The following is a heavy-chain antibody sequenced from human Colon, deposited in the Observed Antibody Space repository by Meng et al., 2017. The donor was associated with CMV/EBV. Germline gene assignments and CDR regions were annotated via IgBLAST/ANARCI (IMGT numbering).Heavy chain of an antibody. D-gene: IGHD2-8*01. CDR3: VTRVPNTNAYHAVFDF. Sequence: QVHLQQSSPLLVKPSQSLSLNCTVSGISISSGNYYLSWVRQTPAKGLEWIGYIHNSWSTGYNPPLQSRLIISIDKSRNQFYLQLTSVTAADTAVYYCVTRVPNTNAYHAVFDFWGQGTLVTVSS. J-gene: IGHJ4*02. V-gene: IGHV4-30-4*08. CDR2: IHNSWST. CDR1: GISISSGNYY.